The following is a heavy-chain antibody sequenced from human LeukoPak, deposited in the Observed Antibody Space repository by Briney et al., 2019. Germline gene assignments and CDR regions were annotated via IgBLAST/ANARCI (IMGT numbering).Heavy chain of an antibody. CDR2: ISGSGGTT. J-gene: IGHJ5*02. Sequence: GGSLRLSCAASGFTFTRYTISWVRQAPGKGLDWVSGISGSGGTTYYADSVKGRFTISKDNSKDTVYLQMNSLRAEDTAVYYCANLEITMIRGPWGQGTLVTVSS. CDR1: GFTFTRYT. V-gene: IGHV3-23*01. CDR3: ANLEITMIRGP. D-gene: IGHD3-10*01.